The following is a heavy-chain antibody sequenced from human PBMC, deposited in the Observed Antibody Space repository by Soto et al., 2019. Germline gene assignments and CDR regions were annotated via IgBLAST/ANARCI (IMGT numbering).Heavy chain of an antibody. CDR1: GGSISSSSYY. J-gene: IGHJ5*02. CDR3: ARHSLEQLGETWNNWFDP. CDR2: IYYSGST. Sequence: SETLSLTCTVSGGSISSSSYYWGWIRQPPGKGLEWIGSIYYSGSTYYNPSLKSRVTISVDTSKNQFSLKLSSVTAADTAVYYCARHSLEQLGETWNNWFDPWGQGTLVTVSS. V-gene: IGHV4-39*01. D-gene: IGHD6-13*01.